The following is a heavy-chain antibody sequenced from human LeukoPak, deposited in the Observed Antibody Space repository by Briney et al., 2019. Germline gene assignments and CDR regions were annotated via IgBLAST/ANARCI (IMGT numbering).Heavy chain of an antibody. CDR1: GGSISSSSYY. Sequence: SETLSLTCTVSGGSISSSSYYWGWIRQPPGKGLEWVGSIYYSGSTYYNPSLKSRVTISVDTSKNQFSLKLSSVTAADTAVYYCARLGGYSYGYSGAFDIWGQGTMVTVSS. CDR2: IYYSGST. J-gene: IGHJ3*02. D-gene: IGHD5-18*01. V-gene: IGHV4-39*01. CDR3: ARLGGYSYGYSGAFDI.